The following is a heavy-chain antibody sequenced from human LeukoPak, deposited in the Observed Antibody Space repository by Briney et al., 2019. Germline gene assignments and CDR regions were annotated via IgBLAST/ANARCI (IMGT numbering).Heavy chain of an antibody. D-gene: IGHD3-10*01. CDR1: GGSISSYY. CDR3: ARSYSGSYYRTFDY. Sequence: SETLSLTCTVSGGSISSYYWSWIRQPPGKGLEWIGYIFYSGSTNYNPSLKSRVTISVDTSKNQFSLELTSVTAADTAVYYCARSYSGSYYRTFDYWGQGTLVTVSS. J-gene: IGHJ4*02. V-gene: IGHV4-59*01. CDR2: IFYSGST.